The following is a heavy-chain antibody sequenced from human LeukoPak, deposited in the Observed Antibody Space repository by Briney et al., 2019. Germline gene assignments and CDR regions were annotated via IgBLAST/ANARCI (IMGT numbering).Heavy chain of an antibody. CDR3: ARTYYYGAGRYFLDV. J-gene: IGHJ6*03. CDR1: GGSISSYY. Sequence: SETLSLTCTVSGGSISSYYWSWIRQPPGKGLEWIGYIYYLGSTNYNPSLKSRVTMSVDTSNNQFSLSLSSVTAADTAMYFCARTYYYGAGRYFLDVWGKGNTVTVSS. D-gene: IGHD3-10*01. CDR2: IYYLGST. V-gene: IGHV4-59*08.